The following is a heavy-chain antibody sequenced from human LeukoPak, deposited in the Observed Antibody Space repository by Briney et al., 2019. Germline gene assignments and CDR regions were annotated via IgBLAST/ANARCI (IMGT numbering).Heavy chain of an antibody. V-gene: IGHV3-30*18. D-gene: IGHD1-26*01. CDR1: GFTFSSYG. CDR3: AKLIGLYSGNYYGEPEGDY. J-gene: IGHJ4*02. Sequence: PGGSLRLSCAASGFTFSSYGMHWLRQAPGKGLEWVAVISYDGSNKYYADSVKGRFTISRDNSKNTLYLQMNSLRAEDTAVYYCAKLIGLYSGNYYGEPEGDYWGQGTLVTVSS. CDR2: ISYDGSNK.